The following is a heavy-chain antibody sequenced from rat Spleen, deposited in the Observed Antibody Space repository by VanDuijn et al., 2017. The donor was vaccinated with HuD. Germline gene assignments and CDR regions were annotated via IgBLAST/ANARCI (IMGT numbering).Heavy chain of an antibody. CDR2: ISPSGGNT. J-gene: IGHJ2*01. CDR3: TRGVATNYPGDY. D-gene: IGHD1-4*01. CDR1: GFTFSNYG. Sequence: EVQLVESGGGLVQPGRSMKLSCAASGFTFSNYGLAWVRQAPTKGLEWVASISPSGGNTYNRDSVKGRFTISRDNARSTLYLQMNSLRSEDTATYYCTRGVATNYPGDYWGQGVMVTVSS. V-gene: IGHV5-25*01.